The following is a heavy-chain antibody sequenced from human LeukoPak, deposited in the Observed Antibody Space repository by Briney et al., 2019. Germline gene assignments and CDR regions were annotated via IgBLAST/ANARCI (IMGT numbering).Heavy chain of an antibody. CDR2: ISSSGSTI. CDR3: ARNYDFWSGYYLVGYYYYYMDV. CDR1: GFTFSDYY. J-gene: IGHJ6*03. V-gene: IGHV3-11*01. D-gene: IGHD3-3*01. Sequence: GGSLRLSCAASGFTFSDYYMSWIRQAPGKGLEWVSYISSSGSTIYYADSVKGRFTISRDNAKNSLYLQMNSLRAEDTAVYYCARNYDFWSGYYLVGYYYYYMDVWGKGTTVTVSS.